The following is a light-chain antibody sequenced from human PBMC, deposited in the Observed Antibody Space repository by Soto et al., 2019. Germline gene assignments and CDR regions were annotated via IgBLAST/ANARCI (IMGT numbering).Light chain of an antibody. Sequence: EVVITQSPATVCVCAWEGASLSFSASQSVSSGLAWYQQKPCQAPRLLIYGASTRATGIPARFRGSWSGTEFTLTLSSLHSEDFEVYCSQHDNNWTLVTFGPGTKVDIK. CDR3: QHDNNWTLVT. J-gene: IGKJ1*01. CDR1: QSVSSG. CDR2: GAS. V-gene: IGKV3-15*01.